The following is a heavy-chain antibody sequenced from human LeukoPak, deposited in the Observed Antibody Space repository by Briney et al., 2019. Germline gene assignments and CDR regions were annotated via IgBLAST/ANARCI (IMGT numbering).Heavy chain of an antibody. CDR3: ARDLYYYGSESLADY. J-gene: IGHJ4*02. Sequence: SETLSLTCTVSGGSISSYYWSWIRQPAGKGLEWIGRIYTSGSTNYNPSLKSRVTMSVDTSKNQFSLKLSSVTAADTAVYYCARDLYYYGSESLADYWGQGTLVTVSS. CDR2: IYTSGST. D-gene: IGHD3-10*01. V-gene: IGHV4-4*07. CDR1: GGSISSYY.